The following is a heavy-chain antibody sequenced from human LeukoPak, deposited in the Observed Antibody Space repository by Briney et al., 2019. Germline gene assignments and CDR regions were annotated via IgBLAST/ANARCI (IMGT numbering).Heavy chain of an antibody. CDR3: ARGGSRDGYNYDY. CDR2: IIPIFGIA. J-gene: IGHJ4*02. V-gene: IGHV1-69*04. Sequence: SVKVSCKASGGTFSSYAISWVRQAPGQGLEWMGRIIPIFGIANYAQKFQGRVTITADKSTSTAYMELSSLRSEGTAVYYCARGGSRDGYNYDYWGQGTLVTVSS. D-gene: IGHD5-24*01. CDR1: GGTFSSYA.